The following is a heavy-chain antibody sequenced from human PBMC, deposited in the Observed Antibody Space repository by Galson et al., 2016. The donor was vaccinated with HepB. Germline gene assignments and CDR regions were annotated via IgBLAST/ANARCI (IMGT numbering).Heavy chain of an antibody. Sequence: SLRLSCAASGFIFSSYNMNWVRQAPGKGLEWVSSISSSGRYIYYADSVKGRFTISRDNAENSLYLQMNNLIAEDTAVYYCARDVWAARTDYYAMDVWGQGTTVTVSS. CDR3: ARDVWAARTDYYAMDV. CDR2: ISSSGRYI. J-gene: IGHJ6*02. V-gene: IGHV3-21*01. CDR1: GFIFSSYN. D-gene: IGHD6-6*01.